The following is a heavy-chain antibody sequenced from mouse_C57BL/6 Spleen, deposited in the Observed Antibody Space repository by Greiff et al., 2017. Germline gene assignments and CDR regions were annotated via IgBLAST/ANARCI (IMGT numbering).Heavy chain of an antibody. J-gene: IGHJ2*01. CDR2: ISSGGSYT. CDR1: GCTFSSYG. V-gene: IGHV5-6*01. D-gene: IGHD2-4*01. CDR3: ARSYYDYDEGVY. Sequence: EVQLVESGGDLVKPGGSLKLSCAASGCTFSSYGMSWVRQTPDKRLEWVATISSGGSYTYYPDSVKGRFTISRDNAKNTLYLQMSSLKSEDTAMYYCARSYYDYDEGVYWGQGTTLTVSS.